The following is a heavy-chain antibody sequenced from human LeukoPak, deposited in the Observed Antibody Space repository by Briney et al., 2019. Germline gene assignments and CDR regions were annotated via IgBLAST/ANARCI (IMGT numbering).Heavy chain of an antibody. Sequence: GSSVKVSCKASGYTFTSYGISWVQQPPAQGLEWMGWISAYNGNTNYAQKLQGRVTMTTDTSTSTAYMELRSLRSDDTAVYYCAREYGYGSGSYIPYYYYGMDVWGQGTTVTVSS. V-gene: IGHV1-18*01. D-gene: IGHD3-10*01. CDR3: AREYGYGSGSYIPYYYYGMDV. CDR1: GYTFTSYG. J-gene: IGHJ6*02. CDR2: ISAYNGNT.